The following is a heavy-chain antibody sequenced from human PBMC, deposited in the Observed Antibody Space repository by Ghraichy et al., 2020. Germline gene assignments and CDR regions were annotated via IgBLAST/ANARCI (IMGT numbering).Heavy chain of an antibody. CDR1: GFTFGDYA. CDR3: TRSTPDCSSTSCYYYGMDV. D-gene: IGHD2-2*01. J-gene: IGHJ6*02. Sequence: GESLNISCTASGFTFGDYAMSWFRQAPGKGLEWVGFIRSKAYGGTTEYAASVKGRFTISRDDSKSIAYLQMNSLKTEDTAVYYCTRSTPDCSSTSCYYYGMDVWGQGTTVTVSS. CDR2: IRSKAYGGTT. V-gene: IGHV3-49*03.